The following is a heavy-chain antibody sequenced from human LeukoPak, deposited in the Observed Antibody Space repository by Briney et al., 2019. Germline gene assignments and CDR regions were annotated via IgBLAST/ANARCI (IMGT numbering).Heavy chain of an antibody. CDR2: IYYSGST. D-gene: IGHD3-10*01. CDR1: GGSISSYY. V-gene: IGHV4-59*12. CDR3: ARGAMVRGVEDWFDP. J-gene: IGHJ5*02. Sequence: PSETLSLTCIVSGGSISSYYWSWLRQPPGKGLEGIGYIYYSGSTNYNPSLKSRVTISVDTSKNQFSLKLSSVTAADTAVYYCARGAMVRGVEDWFDPWGQGTLVTVSS.